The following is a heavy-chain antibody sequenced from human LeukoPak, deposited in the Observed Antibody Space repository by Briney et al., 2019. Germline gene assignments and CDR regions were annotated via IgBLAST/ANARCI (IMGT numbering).Heavy chain of an antibody. D-gene: IGHD6-6*01. V-gene: IGHV3-21*01. CDR3: ARVSLYSSFSFDY. J-gene: IGHJ4*02. Sequence: GRSLRLSCAASGFTFSSYSMNWVRQAPGKGLEWVSSISSSSSYIYYADSVKGRFTISRDNAKNSLYLQMNSLRAEDTAVYYCARVSLYSSFSFDYWGQGTLVTVSS. CDR2: ISSSSSYI. CDR1: GFTFSSYS.